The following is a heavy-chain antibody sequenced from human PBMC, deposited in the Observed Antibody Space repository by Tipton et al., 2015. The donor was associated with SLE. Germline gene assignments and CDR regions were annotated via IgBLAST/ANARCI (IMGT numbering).Heavy chain of an antibody. D-gene: IGHD3-22*01. CDR1: GYTFRTYG. V-gene: IGHV1-18*04. J-gene: IGHJ4*02. CDR3: ARDKGDYYYDSSGPPLDF. CDR2: ISPYNGNM. Sequence: QLVQSGAEVKKPGASVKVSCKASGYTFRTYGISWVRQAPGQGLEWMGWISPYNGNMKYAQKFQGRVTMTTDTSTSTAYMEVRSLRSDDTAVYYCARDKGDYYYDSSGPPLDFWGQGTLVTVSS.